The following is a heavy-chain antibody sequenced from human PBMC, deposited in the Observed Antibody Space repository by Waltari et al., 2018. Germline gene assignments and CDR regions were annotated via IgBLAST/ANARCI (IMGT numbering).Heavy chain of an antibody. J-gene: IGHJ6*03. D-gene: IGHD1-1*01. Sequence: EVQLVESGGVVVQPGGSLRLSCAASGFTFDDYTMHWVRQAPGKGLEWVSLISWDGGSKYYADSVKGRFTISRDNSKNSLYLQMNSLRTEDTALYYCAKEGNNYYYYMDVWGKGTTVTVSS. CDR2: ISWDGGSK. V-gene: IGHV3-43*01. CDR1: GFTFDDYT. CDR3: AKEGNNYYYYMDV.